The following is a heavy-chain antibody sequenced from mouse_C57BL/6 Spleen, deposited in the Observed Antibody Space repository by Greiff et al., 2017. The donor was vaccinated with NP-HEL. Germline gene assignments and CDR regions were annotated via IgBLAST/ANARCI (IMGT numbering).Heavy chain of an antibody. CDR1: GYTFTSYW. CDR2: IDPSDSET. CDR3: ARGYYGSSYYFDY. D-gene: IGHD1-1*01. V-gene: IGHV1-52*01. Sequence: QVQLQQPGAELVRPGSSVKLSCKASGYTFTSYWMHWVKQRPIQGLEWIGNIDPSDSETHYNQKFKDKATLTVDKSSSTAYMQLSSLTSEDSAVYYSARGYYGSSYYFDYWGQGTTLTVSS. J-gene: IGHJ2*01.